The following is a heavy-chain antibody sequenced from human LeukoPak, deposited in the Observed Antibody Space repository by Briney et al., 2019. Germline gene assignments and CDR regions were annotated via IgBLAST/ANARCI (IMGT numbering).Heavy chain of an antibody. J-gene: IGHJ2*01. CDR2: ISAYNGNT. Sequence: ASVKVSCKASGYTFTSYGISWVRQAPGQGLEWMGWISAYNGNTNYAQKLQGRVTMTTDTSTSTAYMELRSLRSDDTAVYYCASAPPGDWYFDLWGRGTLVTVSS. CDR3: ASAPPGDWYFDL. CDR1: GYTFTSYG. D-gene: IGHD1-26*01. V-gene: IGHV1-18*01.